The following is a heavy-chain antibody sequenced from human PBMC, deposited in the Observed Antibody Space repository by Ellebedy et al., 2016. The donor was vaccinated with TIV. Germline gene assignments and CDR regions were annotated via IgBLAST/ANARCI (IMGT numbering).Heavy chain of an antibody. CDR1: GYTFTSYG. D-gene: IGHD6-13*01. V-gene: IGHV1-18*04. CDR2: ISAYNGNT. Sequence: AASVKVSCKASGYTFTSYGISWVRQAPVHGLEWMGWISAYNGNTNYAQKFQGRVTMTRDTSISTAYMELSRLRSDDTAVYYCARDSARNAAAESGILTIWGQGTLVTVSS. J-gene: IGHJ4*02. CDR3: ARDSARNAAAESGILTI.